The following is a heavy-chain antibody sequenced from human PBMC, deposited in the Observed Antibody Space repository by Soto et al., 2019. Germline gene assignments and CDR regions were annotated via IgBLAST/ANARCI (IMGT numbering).Heavy chain of an antibody. Sequence: QVQLVQSGAEVKKPGASVKVSCKASGYTFTSYYMHWVRQAPGQGLEWMGIINPSGGSTSYAQKFKGRVTMPRDTSTSTVYMELSSRRSEDTAVYYCAREAGELPSVGWGQGTLVTVSS. V-gene: IGHV1-46*03. CDR2: INPSGGST. J-gene: IGHJ4*02. D-gene: IGHD1-26*01. CDR3: AREAGELPSVG. CDR1: GYTFTSYY.